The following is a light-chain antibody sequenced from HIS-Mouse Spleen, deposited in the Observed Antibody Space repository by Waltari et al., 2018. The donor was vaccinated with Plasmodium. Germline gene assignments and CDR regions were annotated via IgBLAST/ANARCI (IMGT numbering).Light chain of an antibody. CDR3: QAWDSSTVV. CDR1: SLRSYY. V-gene: IGLV3-19*01. J-gene: IGLJ2*01. Sequence: SSELTQDPAVSVALGQTVRITCQGDSLRSYYANWYQQKPGQAPVLVIYGKNNRPSGIPDRFSGSNSGNTATLTISGTQAMDEADYYCQAWDSSTVVFGGGTKLTVL. CDR2: GKN.